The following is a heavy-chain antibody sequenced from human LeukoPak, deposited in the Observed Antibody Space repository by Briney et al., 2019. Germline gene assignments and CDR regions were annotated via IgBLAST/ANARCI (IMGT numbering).Heavy chain of an antibody. CDR3: ARQRGVWFGSSWYPYYFDY. CDR2: IYHSGST. D-gene: IGHD6-13*01. V-gene: IGHV4-38-2*01. CDR1: GYSISSGYY. J-gene: IGHJ4*02. Sequence: SETLSLTCAVSGYSISSGYYWGWIRQPPGKGLEWIGSIYHSGSTYYNPSLKSRVTISVDTSKNQFSLKLSSVTAADTAVYYCARQRGVWFGSSWYPYYFDYWGQGTLVTVSS.